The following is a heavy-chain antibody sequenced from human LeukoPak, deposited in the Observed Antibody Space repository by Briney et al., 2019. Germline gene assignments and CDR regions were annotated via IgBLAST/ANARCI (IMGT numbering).Heavy chain of an antibody. CDR2: IYYSGST. D-gene: IGHD3-10*01. V-gene: IGHV4-59*01. CDR3: ARGLGGFGELRGFDY. Sequence: SETLSLTCTVSGGSISSYYWSWIRQPPGKGLEWIGYIYYSGSTNYNPSLKSRVTISVDTSKNQFSLKLSSVTAGDPAVFYCARGLGGFGELRGFDYWGQGTLVTVSS. J-gene: IGHJ4*02. CDR1: GGSISSYY.